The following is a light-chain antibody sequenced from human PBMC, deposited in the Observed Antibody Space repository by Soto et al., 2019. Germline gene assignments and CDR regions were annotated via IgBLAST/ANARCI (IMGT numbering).Light chain of an antibody. CDR2: GAS. V-gene: IGKV3-20*01. CDR3: QQYGSSPWT. J-gene: IGKJ1*01. CDR1: QSVSSSY. Sequence: EIVLTQSPGTLSLSPGERATLSCRASQSVSSSYLAWYQQKPGQAPRLLIYGASSRATGIPDRFSGSGYGADFTLTINRLEPEDFAVYYCQQYGSSPWTFGQGTKVDIK.